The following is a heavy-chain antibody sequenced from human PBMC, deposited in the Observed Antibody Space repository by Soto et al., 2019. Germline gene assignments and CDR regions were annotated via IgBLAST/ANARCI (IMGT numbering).Heavy chain of an antibody. CDR2: ITDSGDYT. D-gene: IGHD3-10*01. CDR1: GFTFSSYS. CDR3: ANDPRGPDY. Sequence: GGSLRLSCAASGFTFSSYSMNWVRQAPGKGLEWVSGITDSGDYTDYAGSVKGRFTISRDDSKNTLDLQMNSLRVEDTALYYCANDPRGPDYWGQGTLVTVSS. J-gene: IGHJ4*02. V-gene: IGHV3-23*01.